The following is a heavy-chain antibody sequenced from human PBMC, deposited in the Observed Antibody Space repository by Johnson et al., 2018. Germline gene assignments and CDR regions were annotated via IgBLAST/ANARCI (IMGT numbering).Heavy chain of an antibody. D-gene: IGHD6-19*01. CDR2: ISSSSSYI. V-gene: IGHV3-21*04. Sequence: EERLVESGGGLVEPGGSLRLSCAASGFTFSSYSMNWVRQAPGKGLEWVSSISSSSSYIYYADSVKGRFTISRDNAKNSLYLQMNSLRAEDTALYYCAKDRPGYSSGWYLAYYYYHMDVWGKGTTVTVSS. CDR3: AKDRPGYSSGWYLAYYYYHMDV. CDR1: GFTFSSYS. J-gene: IGHJ6*03.